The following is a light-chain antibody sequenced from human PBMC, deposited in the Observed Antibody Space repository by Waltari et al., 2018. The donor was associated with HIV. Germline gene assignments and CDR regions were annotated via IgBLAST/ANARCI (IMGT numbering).Light chain of an antibody. Sequence: SFVLTQPPSVSVAPGQTARITCGGNNIGDKTVHWYQQKPGQAPLLGVYVDSVRPSGIPDRFSGSNSWNTATLTISRVEAGDEADYYCQVWDASSDHLVIVGGGTKLTVL. CDR1: NIGDKT. J-gene: IGLJ2*01. CDR3: QVWDASSDHLVI. CDR2: VDS. V-gene: IGLV3-21*02.